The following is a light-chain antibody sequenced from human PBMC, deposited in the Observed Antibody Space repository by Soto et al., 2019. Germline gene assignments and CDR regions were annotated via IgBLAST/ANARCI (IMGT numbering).Light chain of an antibody. Sequence: DIVMTQSPLSLPVTPGEPASISCRSSQSLLHSNGYNYLDWYLQKPGHSPQLLIYLGSNRASGVPDRFSGSGSVTDFTLKISRVEAEDVGVYYCMQALQTPPWTFGQGTKVDIK. CDR3: MQALQTPPWT. J-gene: IGKJ1*01. CDR1: QSLLHSNGYNY. CDR2: LGS. V-gene: IGKV2-28*01.